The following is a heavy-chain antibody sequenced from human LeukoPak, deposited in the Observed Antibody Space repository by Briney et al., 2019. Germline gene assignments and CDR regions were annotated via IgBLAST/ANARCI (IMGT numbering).Heavy chain of an antibody. D-gene: IGHD3-22*01. V-gene: IGHV3-48*03. CDR3: ARGKYYDSSGYYVY. CDR1: GFTFSSYE. J-gene: IGHJ4*02. Sequence: GGSLRLSSAASGFTFSSYEMNWVRQAPGKGLEWVSYISSSGSTIYYADSVKGRFTISRDNAKNSLYLQMNSLRAEDTAVYYCARGKYYDSSGYYVYWGQGTLVTVSS. CDR2: ISSSGSTI.